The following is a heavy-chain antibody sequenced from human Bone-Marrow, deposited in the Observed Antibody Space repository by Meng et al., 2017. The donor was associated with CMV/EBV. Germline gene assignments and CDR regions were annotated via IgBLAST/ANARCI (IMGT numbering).Heavy chain of an antibody. V-gene: IGHV3-7*01. CDR2: IKQDGSEK. CDR1: GFTFSSYW. Sequence: GESLKISCAASGFTFSSYWMSWVRQAPGKGLEWVANIKQDGSEKHYVDSVKGRFTISRDNAKNSLYLQMNSLRAEDTAVYYCARGGHSSGWYPPWGQGTLVTVSS. D-gene: IGHD6-19*01. J-gene: IGHJ5*02. CDR3: ARGGHSSGWYPP.